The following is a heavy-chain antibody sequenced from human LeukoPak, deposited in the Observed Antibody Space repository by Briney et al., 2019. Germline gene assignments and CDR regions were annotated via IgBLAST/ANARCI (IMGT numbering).Heavy chain of an antibody. V-gene: IGHV3-23*01. CDR2: ISGSGGST. J-gene: IGHJ4*02. CDR3: AKLPWGSYRYNPLDY. D-gene: IGHD3-16*02. Sequence: SGGSLRLSCAASGFTFSSYAMSWVSQAPGKGLEWVSAISGSGGSTYYADAVKGRFTISRDNSKNTLYLQMNSLRAEDTAVYYCAKLPWGSYRYNPLDYWGQGTLVTVSS. CDR1: GFTFSSYA.